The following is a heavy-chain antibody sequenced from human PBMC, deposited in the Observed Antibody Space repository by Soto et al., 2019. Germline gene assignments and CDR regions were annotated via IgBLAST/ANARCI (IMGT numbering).Heavy chain of an antibody. CDR1: GGTSSSYT. J-gene: IGHJ4*02. CDR3: ARPPDSSSAVYYSDK. D-gene: IGHD6-6*01. CDR2: IIHMLGIA. V-gene: IGHV1-69*02. Sequence: QVQLVQSGAEVKKPGSSVKVSCRASGGTSSSYTISWVRQVPGQGLEWMGRIIHMLGIANYAPQFQDRVTITADKSTSTAYLELSGLRSEDTAIYYCARPPDSSSAVYYSDKWGQGTLVTVSS.